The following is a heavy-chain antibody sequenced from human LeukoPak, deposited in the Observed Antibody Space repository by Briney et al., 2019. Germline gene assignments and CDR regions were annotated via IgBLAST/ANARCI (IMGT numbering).Heavy chain of an antibody. D-gene: IGHD5-12*01. Sequence: ASVKVSCKASGYTFTGYYMHWVRQAPGQGLEWMGWINPNSGGTNYAQKFQGRVTMTSDTSISTAYMELSRLRSDDTAVYYCARGRGYSGYDQYYFDYWGQGTLVTVSS. V-gene: IGHV1-2*02. CDR3: ARGRGYSGYDQYYFDY. CDR1: GYTFTGYY. CDR2: INPNSGGT. J-gene: IGHJ4*02.